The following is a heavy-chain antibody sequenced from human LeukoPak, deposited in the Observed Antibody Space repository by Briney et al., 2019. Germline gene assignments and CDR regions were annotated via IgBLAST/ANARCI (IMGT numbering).Heavy chain of an antibody. Sequence: SETLSLTCTVSGDSFTSVTDYWAWIRQPPGKGLEWIASGDYSGGSYYNPSLESRVAISADMSKNQISLKLTSVTGADTAVYYCAGERGEEYSSGWYKTNYFYNWGQGIRVTVSS. CDR3: AGERGEEYSSGWYKTNYFYN. V-gene: IGHV4-39*07. D-gene: IGHD6-19*01. CDR1: GDSFTSVTDY. CDR2: GDYSGGS. J-gene: IGHJ4*02.